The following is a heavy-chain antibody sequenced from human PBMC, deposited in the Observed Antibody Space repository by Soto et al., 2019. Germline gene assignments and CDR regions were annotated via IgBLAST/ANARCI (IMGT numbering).Heavy chain of an antibody. J-gene: IGHJ4*02. CDR1: GFTFSSYW. CDR2: INSDGSST. V-gene: IGHV3-74*01. Sequence: GGSLRLSCAASGFTFSSYWMHWVRQAPGKGLVWVSRINSDGSSTSYADSVKGRFTISRDNAKNTLYLQMNSLRAEDTAVYYCARVADSSGYYLRYFDYWGQGTLVTVSS. D-gene: IGHD3-22*01. CDR3: ARVADSSGYYLRYFDY.